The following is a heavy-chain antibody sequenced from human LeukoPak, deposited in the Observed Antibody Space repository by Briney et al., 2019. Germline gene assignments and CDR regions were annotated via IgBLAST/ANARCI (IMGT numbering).Heavy chain of an antibody. CDR3: ARAYCTNGVCYKWENWFDP. D-gene: IGHD2-8*01. V-gene: IGHV4-34*01. J-gene: IGHJ5*02. CDR1: GGSFSGYY. CDR2: INHSGST. Sequence: SETLSLTCAVYGGSFSGYYWSWIRQPPGKGLEWIGEINHSGSTNYNPSLKSRVTISVDTSKNQFYLKLSSVTAADTAVYYCARAYCTNGVCYKWENWFDPWGQGTLVTVSS.